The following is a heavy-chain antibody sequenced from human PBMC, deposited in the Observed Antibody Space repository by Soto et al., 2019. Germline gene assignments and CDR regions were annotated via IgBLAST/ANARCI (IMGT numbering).Heavy chain of an antibody. J-gene: IGHJ5*02. D-gene: IGHD3-22*01. Sequence: GESLKISCRTSGYRFTSYCIALVLQMPGKGLDWMGIIFPSDSDTRYSPSFQGQVTISADRSTSTVFLQWASLKASDTAVYFCARKDKSGYFNWFAPWGQGTLVTVS. V-gene: IGHV5-51*01. CDR3: ARKDKSGYFNWFAP. CDR1: GYRFTSYC. CDR2: IFPSDSDT.